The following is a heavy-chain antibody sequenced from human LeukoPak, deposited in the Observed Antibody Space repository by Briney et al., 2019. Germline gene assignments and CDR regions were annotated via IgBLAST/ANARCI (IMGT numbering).Heavy chain of an antibody. Sequence: GGSLRLSCAASGFTFSSYSMNWVRQAPGKGLEWVSYISSSSSTIYYADSVKGRFTISRDNAKNSLYLQMNSLRAEDTAVYYCAREDSSGWYGKYYFDYWGQGTLVTVSS. CDR3: AREDSSGWYGKYYFDY. CDR1: GFTFSSYS. V-gene: IGHV3-48*04. J-gene: IGHJ4*02. CDR2: ISSSSSTI. D-gene: IGHD6-19*01.